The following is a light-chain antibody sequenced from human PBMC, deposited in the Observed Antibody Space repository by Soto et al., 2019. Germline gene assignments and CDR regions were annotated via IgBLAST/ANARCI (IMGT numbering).Light chain of an antibody. V-gene: IGKV1-39*01. Sequence: DIQMTQSPSSLSASIGDRVTVTYRASQIIGAYLNWYQQIPGKTPRLLIFGASDLQSGVPSRFSGSGSGTEFTLTITDLQPEDFAVYYCQQSHSVPYTFGQGTKL. J-gene: IGKJ2*01. CDR3: QQSHSVPYT. CDR2: GAS. CDR1: QIIGAY.